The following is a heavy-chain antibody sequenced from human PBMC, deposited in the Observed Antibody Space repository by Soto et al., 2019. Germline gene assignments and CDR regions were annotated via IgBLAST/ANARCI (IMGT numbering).Heavy chain of an antibody. CDR2: IGGRSGST. Sequence: GGSLRLSCAASGFSFSSYAMSWVRQAPGKGLEWVSAIGGRSGSTYYADSVKGRFTISRDNSKNTLYLQMNSLRAEDTAVYYCAKWASYYYDSSGYLGYWGQRTLVTVSS. J-gene: IGHJ4*02. CDR3: AKWASYYYDSSGYLGY. V-gene: IGHV3-23*01. CDR1: GFSFSSYA. D-gene: IGHD3-22*01.